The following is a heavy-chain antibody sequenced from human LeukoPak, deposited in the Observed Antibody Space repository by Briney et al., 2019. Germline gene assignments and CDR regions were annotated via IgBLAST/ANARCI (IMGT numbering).Heavy chain of an antibody. V-gene: IGHV4-59*02. J-gene: IGHJ4*02. CDR3: ARHRGYSSGWYYFDY. Sequence: SDTLSLTCTVSGGSVSSYYWSWIRQPPRKGLEWLGYIYYSGSTNYNPSRKSRGTISVDASKNQCSLKLSSVTAADTAVYYCARHRGYSSGWYYFDYWGQGTLVTVSS. D-gene: IGHD6-19*01. CDR2: IYYSGST. CDR1: GGSVSSYY.